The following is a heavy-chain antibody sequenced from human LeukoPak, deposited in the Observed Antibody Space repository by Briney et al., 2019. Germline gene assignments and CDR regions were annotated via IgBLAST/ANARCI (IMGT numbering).Heavy chain of an antibody. CDR2: INPNSGGT. CDR3: ARELVTMVRGVIITGYYYYYYGMDV. V-gene: IGHV1-2*02. D-gene: IGHD3-10*01. Sequence: GASVKVSCKASGYTFTGYYMHWVRQAPGQGLEWMGWINPNSGGTNYAQKFQGRVTMTRDTSISTAYMELSRLRSDDTAVYYCARELVTMVRGVIITGYYYYYYGMDVWGQGTTVTVSS. CDR1: GYTFTGYY. J-gene: IGHJ6*02.